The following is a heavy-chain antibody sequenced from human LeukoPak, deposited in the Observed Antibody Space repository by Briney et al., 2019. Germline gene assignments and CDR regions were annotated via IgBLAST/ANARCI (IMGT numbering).Heavy chain of an antibody. Sequence: GGSLRLSCAASGFTVSSNYMSWVRQAPGKGLEWVSVIYSGGSTYYADSVKGRFTISRDNSKNTLYLQMNSLRAEDTAVYYCAREAVTRNYFDYWGQGTLVTVSS. V-gene: IGHV3-53*01. J-gene: IGHJ4*02. CDR3: AREAVTRNYFDY. D-gene: IGHD4-17*01. CDR2: IYSGGST. CDR1: GFTVSSNY.